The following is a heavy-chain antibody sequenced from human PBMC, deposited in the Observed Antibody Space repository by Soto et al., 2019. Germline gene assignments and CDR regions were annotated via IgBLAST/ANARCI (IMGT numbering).Heavy chain of an antibody. CDR1: GGSISSYY. D-gene: IGHD6-6*01. CDR3: ARGGYSSSSGQHYNWFDP. V-gene: IGHV4-4*07. CDR2: IYTSGST. Sequence: SETLSLTCTVSGGSISSYYWSWIRQPAGKGLEWIGRIYTSGSTNYNPSLKSRVTMSVDTSKNQFSLKLSSVTAADTAVYYCARGGYSSSSGQHYNWFDPWGQGTLVTVSS. J-gene: IGHJ5*02.